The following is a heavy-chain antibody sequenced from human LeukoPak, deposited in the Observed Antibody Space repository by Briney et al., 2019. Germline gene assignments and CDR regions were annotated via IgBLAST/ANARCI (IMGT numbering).Heavy chain of an antibody. CDR3: AKGAAATVYSAFDP. J-gene: IGHJ5*02. V-gene: IGHV3-30*18. D-gene: IGHD2-15*01. CDR2: ISYDGSNK. Sequence: GGSLRLSCAASGFTFSSYGMHWVRQAPGKGLEWVAVISYDGSNKYYADSVKGRFTISRDNSKNTLYLQMDSLRAEDTAVYYCAKGAAATVYSAFDPWGQGTLVTVSS. CDR1: GFTFSSYG.